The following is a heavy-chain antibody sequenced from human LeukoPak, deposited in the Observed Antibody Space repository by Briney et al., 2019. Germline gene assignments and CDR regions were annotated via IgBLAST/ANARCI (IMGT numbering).Heavy chain of an antibody. Sequence: GGSLRLSCAASGFTFSSYGMHWVRQAPGKGLEWVAVISYDGSNKYYADSVKGRFTISRDNSKNTLYLQMNSLRAEDTAAYYCAKVGGCSSTSCYHDAFDIWGQGTMVTVSS. V-gene: IGHV3-30*18. CDR3: AKVGGCSSTSCYHDAFDI. CDR2: ISYDGSNK. J-gene: IGHJ3*02. CDR1: GFTFSSYG. D-gene: IGHD2-2*01.